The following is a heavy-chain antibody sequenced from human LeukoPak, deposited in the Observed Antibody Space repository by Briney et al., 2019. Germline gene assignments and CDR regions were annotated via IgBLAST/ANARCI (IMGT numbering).Heavy chain of an antibody. CDR2: TYYRSKWYN. J-gene: IGHJ4*02. D-gene: IGHD6-19*01. Sequence: SQTLSLTCAISGDSVSSNSVAWTWLRQSPSRGLEWLGRTYYRSKWYNDDAVSVKSRITINPDTSKNQFSLQLNSVTPEDTAVYYCARAVAGRLDYGGQGTLVTVYS. CDR1: GDSVSSNSVA. CDR3: ARAVAGRLDY. V-gene: IGHV6-1*01.